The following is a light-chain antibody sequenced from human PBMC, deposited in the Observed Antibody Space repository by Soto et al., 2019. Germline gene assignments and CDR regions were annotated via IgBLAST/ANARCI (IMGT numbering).Light chain of an antibody. CDR1: SSDVGAYNY. CDR3: CSYAGSPYV. Sequence: QSALTQPRSVSGSPGQSVTISCTGASSDVGAYNYASWYQQHPGKAPKLMIYDVSTRPSGVPDRFSGSKSGTTASLTISGLQAEDEADYYCCSYAGSPYVFGTGTKVTVL. V-gene: IGLV2-11*01. J-gene: IGLJ1*01. CDR2: DVS.